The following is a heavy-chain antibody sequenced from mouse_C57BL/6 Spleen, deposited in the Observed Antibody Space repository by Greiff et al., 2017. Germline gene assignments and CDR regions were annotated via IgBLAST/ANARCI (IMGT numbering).Heavy chain of an antibody. CDR2: IDPSDSET. CDR3: ARGDYYGSSYGYFDV. CDR1: GYTFTSYW. V-gene: IGHV1-52*01. D-gene: IGHD1-1*01. Sequence: VQLQQPGAELVRPGSSVKLSCKASGYTFTSYWMHWVKQRPIQGLEWIGNIDPSDSETPSNQKFKDKATLTVDKSTSTAYMQLSSLTSEDSAVYYCARGDYYGSSYGYFDVWGTGTTVTVAS. J-gene: IGHJ1*03.